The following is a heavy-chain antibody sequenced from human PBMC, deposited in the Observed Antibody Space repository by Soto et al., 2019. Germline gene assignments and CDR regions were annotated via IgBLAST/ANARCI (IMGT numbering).Heavy chain of an antibody. Sequence: GFLRLSCAASGFTFGTYAMNWVRQAPGKGLEWVSSTPGSGGSAYYADSVRGRFTISRDNSKNTVYLQLDSLRPEDSAIYYCAKGGSSGWFYFDFWGQGTQVTVT. CDR2: TPGSGGSA. J-gene: IGHJ4*02. CDR3: AKGGSSGWFYFDF. D-gene: IGHD6-19*01. V-gene: IGHV3-23*01. CDR1: GFTFGTYA.